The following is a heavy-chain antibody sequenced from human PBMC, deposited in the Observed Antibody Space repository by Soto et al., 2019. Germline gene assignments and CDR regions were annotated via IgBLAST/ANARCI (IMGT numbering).Heavy chain of an antibody. D-gene: IGHD3-22*01. V-gene: IGHV3-30-3*01. CDR1: GLTLSNTI. J-gene: IGHJ1*01. Sequence: QLQLVESGGDVVHPGRSLRLCCAASGLTLSNTILHWVRQSPGKGLEWVGLTAPEGSKQYADSVKDRFSISRDNPRNEMNLEMNSLRLEHTALYFCAREDESSGHAGTFRLWGQGTLVTVSP. CDR3: AREDESSGHAGTFRL. CDR2: TAPEGSK.